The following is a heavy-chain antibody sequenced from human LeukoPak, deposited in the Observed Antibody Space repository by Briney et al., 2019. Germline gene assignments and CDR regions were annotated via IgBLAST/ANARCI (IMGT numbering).Heavy chain of an antibody. J-gene: IGHJ4*02. V-gene: IGHV1-69*01. Sequence: GSSVKVSCKASGGTFSSYAISWVRQAPGQGLEWMGGIIPIFGTANYAQKFQGRVTITADESTSTAYMELSSLRSGDTAVYYCARDLGKTYYYDSSGYPDWGQGTLVTVSS. D-gene: IGHD3-22*01. CDR1: GGTFSSYA. CDR2: IIPIFGTA. CDR3: ARDLGKTYYYDSSGYPD.